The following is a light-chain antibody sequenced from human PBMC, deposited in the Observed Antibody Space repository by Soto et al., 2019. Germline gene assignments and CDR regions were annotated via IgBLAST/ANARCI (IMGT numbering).Light chain of an antibody. CDR3: SSYTNINTRACV. CDR2: EVT. V-gene: IGLV2-14*01. J-gene: IGLJ1*01. CDR1: SRDVGGYNR. Sequence: QSALTQPPSASGSPGQSVTISCTGTSRDVGGYNRVSWYQQHPGKAPKLIIYEVTDRPSGVSNRFSGSKSGNTASLTISGLQAEDEAEYYCSSYTNINTRACVFGTGTKLTVL.